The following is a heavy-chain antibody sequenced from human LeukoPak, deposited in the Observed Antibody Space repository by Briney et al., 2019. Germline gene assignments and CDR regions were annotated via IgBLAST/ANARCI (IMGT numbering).Heavy chain of an antibody. D-gene: IGHD6-19*01. CDR1: GGSIRSYH. Sequence: SETLSLTCTVSGGSIRSYHWSWIRQPPGKGLEWIGYIYNSGSTNYSPSFKSRVTISVDTSKNQFSLKLSSVTAEDTAVYYCARYSSSGLDYWGQGTLVTVSS. V-gene: IGHV4-59*01. CDR3: ARYSSSGLDY. J-gene: IGHJ4*02. CDR2: IYNSGST.